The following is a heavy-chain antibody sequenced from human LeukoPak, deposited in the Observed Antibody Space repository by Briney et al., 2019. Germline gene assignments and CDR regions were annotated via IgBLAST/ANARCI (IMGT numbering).Heavy chain of an antibody. Sequence: GASVKVSCKASGYTFTSYDINWVRQATGQGLEWMGWMNPNSGNTGYAQKFQGRVTMTRNTSISTAYMELSSLRSEDTAVYYGAXGGASWGYYYYMDVWGKGTTVTISS. D-gene: IGHD2-2*01. CDR1: GYTFTSYD. CDR3: AXGGASWGYYYYMDV. CDR2: MNPNSGNT. J-gene: IGHJ6*03. V-gene: IGHV1-8*01.